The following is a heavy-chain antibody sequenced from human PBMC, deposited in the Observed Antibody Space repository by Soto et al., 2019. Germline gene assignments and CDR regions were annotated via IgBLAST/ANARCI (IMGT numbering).Heavy chain of an antibody. CDR3: TPSGLVGTSRRDY. CDR2: IKSKTDGGTT. V-gene: IGHV3-15*07. Sequence: PGGSLRLSCAASGFTFSNAWMNWVRQAPGKGLEWVGRIKSKTDGGTTDYAAPVKGRFTISRDDSKNTLYLQMNSLKTEDTAVYYCTPSGLVGTSRRDYWGQGTLVTVSS. J-gene: IGHJ4*02. CDR1: GFTFSNAW. D-gene: IGHD1-26*01.